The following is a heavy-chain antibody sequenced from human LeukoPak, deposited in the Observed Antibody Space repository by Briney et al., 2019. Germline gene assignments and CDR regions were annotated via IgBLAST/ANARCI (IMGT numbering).Heavy chain of an antibody. V-gene: IGHV4-59*01. CDR3: ARERGYDFSDAFDI. CDR1: GGSISSYY. CDR2: IYYSGST. Sequence: KPSETLSLTCTVSGGSISSYYWSWIRQPPGKGLEWIGYIYYSGSTNYNPSLKSRVTISVGTSKNQFSLKLSSVTAADTAVYYCARERGYDFSDAFDIWGQGTMVTVSS. J-gene: IGHJ3*02. D-gene: IGHD5-12*01.